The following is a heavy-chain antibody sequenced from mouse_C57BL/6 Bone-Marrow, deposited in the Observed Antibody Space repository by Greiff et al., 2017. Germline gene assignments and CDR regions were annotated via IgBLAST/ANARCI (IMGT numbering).Heavy chain of an antibody. Sequence: EVKLVESGGDLVKPGGSLKLSCAASGFTFSSYGMSWVRQTPDKRLEWVATISSGGSYTYYPDSVKGRFTISRDNAKNTLYLQMSSLKSEDTAMYYGARHLTTVASMDYWGQGTSVTVSS. CDR3: ARHLTTVASMDY. J-gene: IGHJ4*01. CDR2: ISSGGSYT. D-gene: IGHD1-1*01. CDR1: GFTFSSYG. V-gene: IGHV5-6*01.